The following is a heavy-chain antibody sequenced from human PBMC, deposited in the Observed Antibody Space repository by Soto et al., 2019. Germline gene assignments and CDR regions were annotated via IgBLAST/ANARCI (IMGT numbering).Heavy chain of an antibody. CDR1: GGSISSGGYS. J-gene: IGHJ4*02. CDR3: ARDKITGLFDY. V-gene: IGHV4-30-2*01. CDR2: MYHSGST. Sequence: PSETLSLTCAVSGGSISSGGYSWSWIRQPPGKGLEWIGYMYHSGSTYYNPSLKSRVTISVDTSKNQFSLKLTSVTAAGTAVYYCARDKITGLFDYWGQGTLVTVSS. D-gene: IGHD2-8*02.